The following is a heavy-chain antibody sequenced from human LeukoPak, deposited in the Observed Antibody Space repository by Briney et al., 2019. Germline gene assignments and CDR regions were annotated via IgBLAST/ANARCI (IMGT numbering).Heavy chain of an antibody. D-gene: IGHD3-22*01. CDR3: ARGSYYDSSGYRISFDY. Sequence: PSETLSLTCTVSGYSISSGYYWGWIRQPPGKGLEWLGSIYHSGSTYYNPSLKSRVTISVDTSKNQFSLKLSSVTAADTAVYYCARGSYYDSSGYRISFDYWGQGTLVTVSS. CDR1: GYSISSGYY. V-gene: IGHV4-38-2*02. CDR2: IYHSGST. J-gene: IGHJ4*02.